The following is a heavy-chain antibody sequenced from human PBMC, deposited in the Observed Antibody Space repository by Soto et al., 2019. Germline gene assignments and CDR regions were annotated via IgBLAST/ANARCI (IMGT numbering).Heavy chain of an antibody. CDR2: IWYDGSNK. J-gene: IGHJ4*02. D-gene: IGHD6-6*01. V-gene: IGHV3-33*01. CDR1: GFTFSSYG. CDR3: ARFGSRSTFDY. Sequence: HPGGSLRLSCAASGFTFSSYGMHWVRQAPGKGLEWVAVIWYDGSNKYYADSVKGRFTISRDNSKNTLYLQMSSLRAEDTAVYYCARFGSRSTFDYWGQGTLVTVSS.